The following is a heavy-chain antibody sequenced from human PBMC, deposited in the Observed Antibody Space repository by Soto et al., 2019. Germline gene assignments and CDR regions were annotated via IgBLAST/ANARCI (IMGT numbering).Heavy chain of an antibody. V-gene: IGHV5-51*01. D-gene: IGHD6-13*01. J-gene: IGHJ6*02. Sequence: GESLKISCKGFGYSFSSYWIGWVRQMPGKGLEWVAIIYPGDSDARYSPSFQGQVTISADKSINTAYPQWSSLKASDSGMYYCARPSAYSSSWFSYYGMDVWGQGTTVTVSS. CDR1: GYSFSSYW. CDR3: ARPSAYSSSWFSYYGMDV. CDR2: IYPGDSDA.